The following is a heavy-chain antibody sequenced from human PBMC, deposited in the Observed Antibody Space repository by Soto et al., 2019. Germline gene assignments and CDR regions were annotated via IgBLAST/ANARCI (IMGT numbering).Heavy chain of an antibody. J-gene: IGHJ6*02. CDR3: ARVLDSPAGMDV. V-gene: IGHV3-21*01. Sequence: GGSLRLSCAASGFTFSSYSMNWVRQAPGKGLEWVSSISSSSSYIYYADSVKGRFTISRDNAKNSLYLQMNSLRAEDTAVYYCARVLDSPAGMDVWGQGTTVTVSS. CDR1: GFTFSSYS. D-gene: IGHD2-21*01. CDR2: ISSSSSYI.